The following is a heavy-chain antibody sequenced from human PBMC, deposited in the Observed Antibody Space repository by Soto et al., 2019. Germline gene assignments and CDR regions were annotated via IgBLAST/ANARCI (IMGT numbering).Heavy chain of an antibody. Sequence: SGTLFLTCTFPCWALPCFFREWVPQPPGGGLEWIGYIYYSGSTNYNPSLKSRVTMSVDASKNQFSLKLTSVTAADTAVYYCARSGYNWNDIKFDSWGQGTLVTVS. CDR3: ARSGYNWNDIKFDS. CDR2: IYYSGST. D-gene: IGHD1-20*01. J-gene: IGHJ4*02. CDR1: CWALPCFF. V-gene: IGHV4-59*08.